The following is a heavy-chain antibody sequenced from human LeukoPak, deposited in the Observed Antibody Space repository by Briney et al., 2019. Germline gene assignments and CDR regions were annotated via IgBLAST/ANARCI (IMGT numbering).Heavy chain of an antibody. CDR2: IYTSGTI. Sequence: SETLSLTCTVYGGSFSGYYWSWIRQPAGTALEWIGRIYTSGTITYNPSLKSRVTMSVDTSKNQFSLKLSSVTAADTAVYYCARDSGTTGEVKFDPWGQGTLVTVSS. V-gene: IGHV4-4*07. D-gene: IGHD3-10*01. J-gene: IGHJ5*02. CDR1: GGSFSGYY. CDR3: ARDSGTTGEVKFDP.